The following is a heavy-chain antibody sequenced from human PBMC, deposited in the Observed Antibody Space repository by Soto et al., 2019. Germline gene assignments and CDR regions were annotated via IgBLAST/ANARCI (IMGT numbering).Heavy chain of an antibody. J-gene: IGHJ6*02. CDR3: ARRNPGRDGYPTGNYYYYGMDV. CDR1: GGSISSSSYY. D-gene: IGHD5-12*01. CDR2: IYYSGST. V-gene: IGHV4-39*01. Sequence: PSETLSLTCTVSGGSISSSSYYWGWIRQPPGKGLEWIGSIYYSGSTYYNPSLKSRVTISVDTSRNQFSLKLSSVTAADTAVYYCARRNPGRDGYPTGNYYYYGMDVWGQGTTVTVSS.